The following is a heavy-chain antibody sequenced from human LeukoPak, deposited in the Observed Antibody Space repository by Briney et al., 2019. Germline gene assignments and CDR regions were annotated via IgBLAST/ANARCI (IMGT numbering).Heavy chain of an antibody. D-gene: IGHD3-10*01. J-gene: IGHJ4*02. CDR2: IYSGGST. CDR3: ARDLWFGELSPY. CDR1: GFTVSSNY. V-gene: IGHV3-53*01. Sequence: GGSLRLSCAASGFTVSSNYMSWVRQAPGKGLEWVSVIYSGGSTYYVDSVKGRFTISRDNSKNTLYLQMNSLRAEDTAVYYCARDLWFGELSPYWGQGTLVTVSS.